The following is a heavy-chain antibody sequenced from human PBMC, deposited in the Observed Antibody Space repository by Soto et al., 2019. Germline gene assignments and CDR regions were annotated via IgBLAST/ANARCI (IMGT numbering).Heavy chain of an antibody. CDR2: ISSSSSYT. V-gene: IGHV3-11*06. CDR3: ETDDGPKDYYYGMDV. CDR1: GFTFSDYY. J-gene: IGHJ6*02. Sequence: GGALRPSFAASGFTFSDYYLSRIRQAPEKGLEWVSYISSSSSYTNYADPVKGRFTIHRGNDENSLNLQMNSLRAEDTAVYYCETDDGPKDYYYGMDVWGQGTTVTVSS.